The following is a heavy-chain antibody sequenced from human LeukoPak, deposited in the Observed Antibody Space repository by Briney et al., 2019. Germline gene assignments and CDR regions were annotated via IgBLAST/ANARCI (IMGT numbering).Heavy chain of an antibody. CDR1: DYSISSGHY. CDR3: ARVDTAMVRLDY. CDR2: IYHGGST. Sequence: PSETLSLTCTVSDYSISSGHYWGWIRQPPGKGLEWIGSIYHGGSTYYNPSLKRRVTISVDTSKDQFSLKLSSVTAADTAVYYCARVDTAMVRLDYWGQGTLVTVSS. J-gene: IGHJ4*02. V-gene: IGHV4-38-2*02. D-gene: IGHD5-18*01.